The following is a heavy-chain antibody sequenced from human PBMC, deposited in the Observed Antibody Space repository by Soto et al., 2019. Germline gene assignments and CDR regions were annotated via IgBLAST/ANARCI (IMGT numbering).Heavy chain of an antibody. CDR3: AKHKKLSSSWSFGY. D-gene: IGHD6-13*01. Sequence: GGSLRLSCAASGFTFSSYAMSWDRQAPGKGLEWVSAISGSGGSTYYADSVKGRFTISRDNSKNTLYLQMNSLRAEDTAVYYCAKHKKLSSSWSFGYWGQGTLVTVSS. CDR1: GFTFSSYA. CDR2: ISGSGGST. V-gene: IGHV3-23*01. J-gene: IGHJ4*02.